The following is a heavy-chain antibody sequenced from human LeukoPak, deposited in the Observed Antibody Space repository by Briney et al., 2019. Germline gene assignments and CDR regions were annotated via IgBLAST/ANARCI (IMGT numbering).Heavy chain of an antibody. CDR3: ARDLTSNVAVTEYHYYAMDV. V-gene: IGHV1-18*01. J-gene: IGHJ6*02. D-gene: IGHD6-19*01. CDR2: ISAYNGST. CDR1: DFSFTSYG. Sequence: ASVKVSCKASDFSFTSYGMSWVRQAPGQGLEWMGWISAYNGSTKYAQKLQGRVTMTIDTSTGTAYMELRSLRPDDTAVYYCARDLTSNVAVTEYHYYAMDVWGQGTTVTVSS.